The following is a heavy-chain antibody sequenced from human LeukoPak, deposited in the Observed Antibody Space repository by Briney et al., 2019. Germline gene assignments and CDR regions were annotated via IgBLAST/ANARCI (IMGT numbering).Heavy chain of an antibody. CDR2: IYSGGST. Sequence: GSLSLSFAASGFPVSSNYMSWVRPAPGKGLEWVSVIYSGGSTYYADSVKGRFTISRDNAKNSLYLQMNSLRAEDTAVYYCARVNGSYGDSAYWGQGTLVTVSS. CDR1: GFPVSSNY. D-gene: IGHD4-17*01. V-gene: IGHV3-66*01. J-gene: IGHJ4*02. CDR3: ARVNGSYGDSAY.